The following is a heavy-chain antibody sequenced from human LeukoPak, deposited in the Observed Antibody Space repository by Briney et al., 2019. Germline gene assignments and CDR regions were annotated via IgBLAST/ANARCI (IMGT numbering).Heavy chain of an antibody. CDR2: IHYSGST. Sequence: TSETLSLTCTVSGGSISSGGYYWSWIRQHPGKGLEWIGYIHYSGSTYYNPSLKSRVTISVDTSKNQFSLKLSSVTAADTAVYYCARVFYGVNAYFDYWGQGTLVTVSS. V-gene: IGHV4-31*03. CDR1: GGSISSGGYY. D-gene: IGHD4-17*01. J-gene: IGHJ4*02. CDR3: ARVFYGVNAYFDY.